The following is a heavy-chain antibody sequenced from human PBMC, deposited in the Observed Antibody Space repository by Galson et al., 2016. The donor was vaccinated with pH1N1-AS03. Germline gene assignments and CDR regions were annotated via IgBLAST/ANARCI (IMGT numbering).Heavy chain of an antibody. Sequence: SLRLSCAASGFTISNFGMLWVRQAPGQGLEWVAIISFDETNKYYADSVKGRFSISRDNSKNTLFLQMSALRAEDTAVYYCANDFNYDFWSGYPFYWGQGALVTVSS. J-gene: IGHJ4*02. CDR2: ISFDETNK. CDR1: GFTISNFG. CDR3: ANDFNYDFWSGYPFY. V-gene: IGHV3-30*18. D-gene: IGHD3/OR15-3a*01.